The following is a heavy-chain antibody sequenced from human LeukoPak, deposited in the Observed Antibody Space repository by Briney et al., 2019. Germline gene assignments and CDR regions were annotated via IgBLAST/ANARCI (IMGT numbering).Heavy chain of an antibody. Sequence: RSGGSLRLSCAASGFTFGDYGMSWVRQAPGKGLEWVSGINWNGGSTGYADSVKGRFTISRDNAKNSLYLQMNSLRAEDTALYYCARDSGIAVAGTGPPIGDYWGQGTLVTVSS. CDR1: GFTFGDYG. V-gene: IGHV3-20*04. J-gene: IGHJ4*02. D-gene: IGHD6-19*01. CDR2: INWNGGST. CDR3: ARDSGIAVAGTGPPIGDY.